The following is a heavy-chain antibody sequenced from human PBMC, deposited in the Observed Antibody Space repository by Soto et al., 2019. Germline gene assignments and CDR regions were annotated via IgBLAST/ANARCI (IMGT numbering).Heavy chain of an antibody. D-gene: IGHD2-2*01. V-gene: IGHV4-39*01. CDR1: GSCVSSNNYY. J-gene: IGHJ4*02. Sequence: ELLAITGTVAGSCVSSNNYYWAFIRQPPGKGLEWIGSVYNSGSTYYNPSLKSRLTVSLDTSKNQLSLSLRSVTAAETAVYYCARHPLRFSSTTSCYPDGGNFDYWGQGTLVTVSS. CDR3: ARHPLRFSSTTSCYPDGGNFDY. CDR2: VYNSGST.